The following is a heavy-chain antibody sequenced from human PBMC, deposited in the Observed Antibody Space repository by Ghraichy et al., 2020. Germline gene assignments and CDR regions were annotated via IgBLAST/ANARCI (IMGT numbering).Heavy chain of an antibody. CDR3: AREGPEYCSGGSCYAGDY. CDR1: GFTFSSYW. CDR2: INSDGSSI. D-gene: IGHD2-15*01. J-gene: IGHJ4*02. V-gene: IGHV3-74*01. Sequence: GGSLRLSCAVSGFTFSSYWMHWVRQAPGKGLVWVSRINSDGSSISYADSVKGRFTFSRDNAKNTLYLQMNSLRADDTAVYYCAREGPEYCSGGSCYAGDYWGQGSLVTVSS.